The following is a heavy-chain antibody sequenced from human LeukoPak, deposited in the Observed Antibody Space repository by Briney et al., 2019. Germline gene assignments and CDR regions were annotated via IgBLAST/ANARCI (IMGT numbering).Heavy chain of an antibody. D-gene: IGHD3-10*01. J-gene: IGHJ5*02. CDR1: GYTFTGYY. Sequence: GASVKVSCKASGYTFTGYYMHWVRQAPGQGLEWMGWINPNSGNTNYAQKLQGRVTMTTDTSTSTAYMELRSLRSDDTAVYYCARVDGSGSFWFDRWGQGTLVTVSS. V-gene: IGHV1-18*04. CDR2: INPNSGNT. CDR3: ARVDGSGSFWFDR.